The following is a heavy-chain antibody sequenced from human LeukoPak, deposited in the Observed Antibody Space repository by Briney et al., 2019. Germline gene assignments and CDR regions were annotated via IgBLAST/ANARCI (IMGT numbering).Heavy chain of an antibody. D-gene: IGHD2-15*01. CDR1: GFTFSSSA. CDR3: AKQLGYCSDGSCYFPY. CDR2: ISNNGGYT. J-gene: IGHJ4*02. V-gene: IGHV3-23*01. Sequence: GGSLRLSCAASGFTFSSSAMSWFRQAPGKGLEWVSAISNNGGYTYYADSVQGRFTISRDNSKSTLCLQMNSLRAEDTAVYYCAKQLGYCSDGSCYFPYWGQGTLVTVSS.